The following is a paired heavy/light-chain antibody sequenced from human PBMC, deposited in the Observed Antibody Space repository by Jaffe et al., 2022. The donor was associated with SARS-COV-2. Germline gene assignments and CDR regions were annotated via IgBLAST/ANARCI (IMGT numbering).Light chain of an antibody. CDR2: DNN. V-gene: IGLV1-51*01. CDR3: GTWDSSLTGKGV. J-gene: IGLJ1*01. Sequence: QSVLTQPPSVSAAPGQRVTISCSGNGANIGNNFVSWYQQLPGTAPKVLIYDNNRRPSGIPDRFSGSKSGTSATLTITGLQTGDEADYYCGTWDSSLTGKGVFGSGTKVTVL. CDR1: GANIGNNF.
Heavy chain of an antibody. Sequence: EVQLVESGGLVVQPGGSLRLSCAASGFSFDDYTMHWVRQGPGKGLEWVSLITWEGGSTFYADSVKGRFTISRDNSRNTLFLQMNSLKIEDTALYYCAKERAAATLFKYNLDVWGQGTTVTVSS. CDR2: ITWEGGST. J-gene: IGHJ6*02. CDR1: GFSFDDYT. V-gene: IGHV3-43*01. CDR3: AKERAAATLFKYNLDV. D-gene: IGHD6-13*01.